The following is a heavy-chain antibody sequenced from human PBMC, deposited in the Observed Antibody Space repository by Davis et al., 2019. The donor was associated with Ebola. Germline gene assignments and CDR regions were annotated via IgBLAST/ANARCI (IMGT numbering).Heavy chain of an antibody. CDR1: GDTFRTYT. CDR2: INPNSGGT. D-gene: IGHD2-15*01. CDR3: ARDRGYCSGGSCLGILDY. Sequence: ASVKVSCKASGDTFRTYTVAWVRQAPGQGLEWMGRINPNSGGTNYAQKFQGRVTMTRDTSISTAYMELSRLRSDDTAVYYCARDRGYCSGGSCLGILDYWGQGTLVTVSS. J-gene: IGHJ4*02. V-gene: IGHV1-2*06.